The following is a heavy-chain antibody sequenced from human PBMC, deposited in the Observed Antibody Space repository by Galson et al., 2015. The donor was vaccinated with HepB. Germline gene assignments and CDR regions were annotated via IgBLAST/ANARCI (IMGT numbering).Heavy chain of an antibody. CDR1: GFTFSSYS. D-gene: IGHD2-21*02. CDR2: ISSSSSTI. CDR3: ARGACGGDCYSRLFDAFDI. V-gene: IGHV3-48*01. J-gene: IGHJ3*02. Sequence: SLRLSCAASGFTFSSYSMNWVRQAPGKGLEWVSYISSSSSTIYYADSVKGRFTISRDNAKNSLYLQMNSLRAEDTAVYYCARGACGGDCYSRLFDAFDIWGQGTMVTVSS.